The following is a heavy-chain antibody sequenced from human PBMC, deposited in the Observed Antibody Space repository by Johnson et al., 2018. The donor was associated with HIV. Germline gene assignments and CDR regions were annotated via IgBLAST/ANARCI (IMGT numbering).Heavy chain of an antibody. CDR1: GFTFSFYW. V-gene: IGHV3-7*03. D-gene: IGHD1-20*01. CDR2: IKQDGSEI. CDR3: ARVRPYNWNDAHAFDI. Sequence: EKLVESGGGLVQPGGSLRLSCVGSGFTFSFYWMNWVRQAPGKGLEWVANIKQDGSEIYYVDSVKGRFTISSDNAKNSLYLPMNSLRAEDTAVYYCARVRPYNWNDAHAFDIWGQGTMVTVSS. J-gene: IGHJ3*02.